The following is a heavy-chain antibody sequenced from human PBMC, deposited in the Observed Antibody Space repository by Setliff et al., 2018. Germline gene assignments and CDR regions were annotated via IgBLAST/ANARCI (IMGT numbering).Heavy chain of an antibody. J-gene: IGHJ6*03. CDR1: GASITSGGFY. V-gene: IGHV4-61*09. CDR3: ARRSPAYYSDSSGYFYDTSPYMDV. D-gene: IGHD3-22*01. CDR2: ISPSGST. Sequence: SETLSLTCSVSGASITSGGFYWTWIRQPAGKGLEWIGHISPSGSTTYNPSVKSRVTISLDTSKNHFSLKLDSVTAADTALYYCARRSPAYYSDSSGYFYDTSPYMDVWGKGTTVTVSS.